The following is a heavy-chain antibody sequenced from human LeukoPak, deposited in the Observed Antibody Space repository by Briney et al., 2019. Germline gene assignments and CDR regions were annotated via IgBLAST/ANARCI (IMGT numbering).Heavy chain of an antibody. CDR1: RFTFSSYS. CDR3: AREGTMISSFDY. V-gene: IGHV3-21*06. D-gene: IGHD3-22*01. Sequence: GGSLRLSCAASRFTFSSYSMNWIRQAPGKGLEWVSAISSRSSYKYYADSVKGRFTVSRDNAKNSLYLEMDSLRVDDTAVYYCAREGTMISSFDYWGQGTLVTVSS. J-gene: IGHJ4*02. CDR2: ISSRSSYK.